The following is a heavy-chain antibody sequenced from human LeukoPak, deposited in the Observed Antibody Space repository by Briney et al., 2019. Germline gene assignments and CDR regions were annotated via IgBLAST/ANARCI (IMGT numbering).Heavy chain of an antibody. CDR1: GGSISSGSYY. CDR2: VYASGTT. Sequence: PSETLSLTCTVSGGSISSGSYYWSWVRQPAGKGLEWIGRVYASGTTNYNPSLKSRVTVSVDTSKNQFSLELSSVTAADTAVYYCARAGFWSGFYLLDYWGQGTLVTVSS. J-gene: IGHJ4*02. V-gene: IGHV4-61*02. CDR3: ARAGFWSGFYLLDY. D-gene: IGHD3-3*01.